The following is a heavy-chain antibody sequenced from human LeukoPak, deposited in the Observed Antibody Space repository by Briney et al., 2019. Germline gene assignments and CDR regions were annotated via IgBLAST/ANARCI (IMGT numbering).Heavy chain of an antibody. CDR2: MNPNSGNT. D-gene: IGHD3-3*01. Sequence: SVTVSCKASGYTFTSYDINWVRQATGQGLEWMGWMNPNSGNTAYAQKFQGRVTITRNTSISTAYMELSSLRSEDTAVYYCARGVLRFLEWSNWFDPWGQGTLVPVSS. V-gene: IGHV1-8*03. CDR1: GYTFTSYD. CDR3: ARGVLRFLEWSNWFDP. J-gene: IGHJ5*02.